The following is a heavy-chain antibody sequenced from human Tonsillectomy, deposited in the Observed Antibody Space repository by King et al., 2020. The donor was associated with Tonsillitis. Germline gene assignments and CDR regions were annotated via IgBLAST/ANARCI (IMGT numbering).Heavy chain of an antibody. CDR3: AKGSTVTRAFEY. D-gene: IGHD4-17*01. CDR1: GFSFSSYA. V-gene: IGHV3-23*04. J-gene: IGHJ4*02. Sequence: VQLVESGGDLVQPGGSLRLSCAASGFSFSSYAMSWVRQAPGTGLEWVSSLSGSGGSTNYADSVKGRFTISRDNSENTLYLQMNNLRAEDTAMYYCAKGSTVTRAFEYWGQGTLVTVSS. CDR2: LSGSGGST.